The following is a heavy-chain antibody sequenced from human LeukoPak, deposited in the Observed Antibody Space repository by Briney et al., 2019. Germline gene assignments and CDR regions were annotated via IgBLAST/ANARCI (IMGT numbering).Heavy chain of an antibody. Sequence: ASVKVSCKASGYTFSGYYMNWVRQAPGQGLEWMGRINPNGGGTNYAQKFQGRVTMTRDTSISTAYMELTRLRSDDTAVYYCSRRRSGDGNKYSPFDYWGQGTLVTVSS. CDR2: INPNGGGT. CDR1: GYTFSGYY. J-gene: IGHJ4*02. V-gene: IGHV1-2*06. D-gene: IGHD5-24*01. CDR3: SRRRSGDGNKYSPFDY.